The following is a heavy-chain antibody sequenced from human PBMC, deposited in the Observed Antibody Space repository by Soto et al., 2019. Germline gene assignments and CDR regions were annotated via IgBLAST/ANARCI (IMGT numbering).Heavy chain of an antibody. Sequence: ASVNVSCKTSGYTFTNYGITWVRQAPGQGLEWMGWISAYNGNTNYAQKLQDIVTMTTDTSTSTAYLELRSLRSDDTALYYCACDFGGIAVAVTECKDVWGQGITVTASS. J-gene: IGHJ6*02. CDR3: ACDFGGIAVAVTECKDV. V-gene: IGHV1-18*01. CDR2: ISAYNGNT. D-gene: IGHD6-19*01. CDR1: GYTFTNYG.